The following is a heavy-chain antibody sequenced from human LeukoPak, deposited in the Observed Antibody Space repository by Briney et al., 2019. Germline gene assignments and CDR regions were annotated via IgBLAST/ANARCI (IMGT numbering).Heavy chain of an antibody. V-gene: IGHV1-46*01. D-gene: IGHD2-21*01. Sequence: ASVKVSCKASGYTFTSYYMHWVRQAPGQGLEWTGIINPSGGSTSYAQKFQGRVTMTRDTSTSTVYMELSSLRSEDTAVYYCARETFPNYYYYGMDVWGQGTTVTVSS. CDR2: INPSGGST. J-gene: IGHJ6*02. CDR3: ARETFPNYYYYGMDV. CDR1: GYTFTSYY.